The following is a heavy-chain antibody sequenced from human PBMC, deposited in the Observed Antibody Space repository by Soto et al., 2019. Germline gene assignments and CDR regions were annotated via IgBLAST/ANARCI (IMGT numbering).Heavy chain of an antibody. V-gene: IGHV4-34*01. CDR1: GGSFSGYY. J-gene: IGHJ6*02. D-gene: IGHD4-17*01. Sequence: QVQLQQWGAGLLKPSETLSLTCAVYGGSFSGYYWSWIRQPPGKGLEWIGEIDHSGSTNYNPSLKSRVTISVDRSKNPFSLKLSSVTAADTAVYYCARVGGATVVTPYYYYGMDVWGQGTTVTVSS. CDR2: IDHSGST. CDR3: ARVGGATVVTPYYYYGMDV.